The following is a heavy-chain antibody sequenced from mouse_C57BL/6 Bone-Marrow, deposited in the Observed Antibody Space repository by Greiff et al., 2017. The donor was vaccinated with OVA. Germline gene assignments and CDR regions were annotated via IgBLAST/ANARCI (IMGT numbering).Heavy chain of an antibody. CDR3: ARDGSPLYAMDY. D-gene: IGHD2-2*01. J-gene: IGHJ4*01. CDR1: GFTFSSYA. Sequence: DVHLVESGGGLVKPGGSLKLSCAASGFTFSSYAMSWVRQTPEKRLEWVATISDGGSYTYYPDNVKGRFTISRDNAKNNLYLQMSHLKSEDTAMYYCARDGSPLYAMDYWGQGTSVTVSS. V-gene: IGHV5-4*01. CDR2: ISDGGSYT.